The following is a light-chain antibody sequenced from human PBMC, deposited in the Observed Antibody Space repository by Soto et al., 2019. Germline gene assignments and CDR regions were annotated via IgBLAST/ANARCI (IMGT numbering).Light chain of an antibody. V-gene: IGLV1-44*01. CDR1: SSNIGSNT. CDR3: CSCVSGSPFDVL. CDR2: SNN. Sequence: QAVVTQPPSASGTPGQRVTISCSGSSSNIGSNTVNWYQQLPGTAPKLLIYSNNQRPSGVPDRFSGSKSGTSASLAISGLQSEDEADYYCCSCVSGSPFDVLFGGGTKVTVL. J-gene: IGLJ3*02.